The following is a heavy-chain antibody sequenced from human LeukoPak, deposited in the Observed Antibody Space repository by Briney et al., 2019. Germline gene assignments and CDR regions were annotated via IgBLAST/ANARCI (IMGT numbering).Heavy chain of an antibody. CDR3: ARLLLHGHLFVFDI. Sequence: SETLSLTCTVSGGSISSSSYYWGWIRQPPGKGLEWIGSIYYSGSTYYNPSLESRVTMSGDPSKNQFSLKLSSVTAADTAIYYCARLLLHGHLFVFDIWGQGTMVTVSS. J-gene: IGHJ3*02. CDR1: GGSISSSSYY. CDR2: IYYSGST. V-gene: IGHV4-39*07. D-gene: IGHD2-8*01.